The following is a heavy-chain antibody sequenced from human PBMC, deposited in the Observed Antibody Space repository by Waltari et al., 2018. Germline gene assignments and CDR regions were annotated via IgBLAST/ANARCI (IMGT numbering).Heavy chain of an antibody. CDR1: GFTFSSYA. V-gene: IGHV3-23*04. Sequence: EVQLVESGGGLVQPGGSLRLSCAASGFTFSSYAMSWVRPAPGTGLEWVSAISGSGGSTSYADSVKGRFTISRDNSKNTLYLQMNSLRAEETAVYYCAKEVRGWLQFDYWGQGTLVTVSS. D-gene: IGHD5-12*01. CDR3: AKEVRGWLQFDY. CDR2: ISGSGGST. J-gene: IGHJ4*02.